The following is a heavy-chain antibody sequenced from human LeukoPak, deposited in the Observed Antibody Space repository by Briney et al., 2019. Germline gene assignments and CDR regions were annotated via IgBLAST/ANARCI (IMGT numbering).Heavy chain of an antibody. D-gene: IGHD5-24*01. V-gene: IGHV1-69*13. Sequence: SVKVSCKASGGTFSSYAISWVRQAPGQGLEWMGGIIPIFGTANYAQKFQGRVTITADESTSTAYMELSSLRSEDTAVYYCARTSREMTTSTGYFDYWGQGTLVTVSS. CDR2: IIPIFGTA. CDR3: ARTSREMTTSTGYFDY. J-gene: IGHJ4*02. CDR1: GGTFSSYA.